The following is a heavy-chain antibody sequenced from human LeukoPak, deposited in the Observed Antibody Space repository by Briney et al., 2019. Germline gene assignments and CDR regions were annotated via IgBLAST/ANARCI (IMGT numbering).Heavy chain of an antibody. J-gene: IGHJ4*02. CDR3: AREYPDNGDGWGY. V-gene: IGHV3-48*03. CDR1: GFTFSSYE. Sequence: GGSLRLSCAASGFTFSSYEMNWVRQAPGKGLEWVSYISGSGSTIFYADSVKGRFTISRDNAKNSLYLQMNRLRVEDTAVYYCAREYPDNGDGWGYWGQGTLVTVSS. CDR2: ISGSGSTI. D-gene: IGHD1-1*01.